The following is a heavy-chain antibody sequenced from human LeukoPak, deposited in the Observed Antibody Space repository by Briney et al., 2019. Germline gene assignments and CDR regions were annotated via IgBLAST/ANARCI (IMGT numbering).Heavy chain of an antibody. CDR2: ISYDGSNK. V-gene: IGHV3-30*04. J-gene: IGHJ1*01. Sequence: GGSLRLSCAASGFTFSSYAMRWVRQAPGKGLEWLAVISYDGSNKYYADSVKGRFTISRDNSKTPMYLQMNSLRAEDTAVYYCAAEGGSWYGEHFQHWGQGTLVTVSS. CDR3: AAEGGSWYGEHFQH. CDR1: GFTFSSYA. D-gene: IGHD6-13*01.